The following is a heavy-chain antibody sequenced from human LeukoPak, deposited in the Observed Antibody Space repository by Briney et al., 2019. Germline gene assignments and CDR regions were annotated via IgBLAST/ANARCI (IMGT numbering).Heavy chain of an antibody. CDR3: AKEVKDYYDSSGYYPDAFDI. V-gene: IGHV3-23*01. CDR1: GFTFSSYG. Sequence: GGTLRLSCAASGFTFSSYGMSWVRHAPGKGLEWVSSISGSGGSTYYADSVKGRFTISRDNSKNTLYLQMNSLRAEDTAVYYCAKEVKDYYDSSGYYPDAFDIWGQGTMVTVSS. J-gene: IGHJ3*02. CDR2: ISGSGGST. D-gene: IGHD3-22*01.